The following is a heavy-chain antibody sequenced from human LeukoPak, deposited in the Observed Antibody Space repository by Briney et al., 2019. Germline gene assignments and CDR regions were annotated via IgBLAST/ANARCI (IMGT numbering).Heavy chain of an antibody. CDR2: INHSGST. Sequence: SETLSLTCAVYGGSFSGYYWSWIRQPPGKGLEWIGEINHSGSTNYNPSLKSRVTISVDTSKNQFSLKLSSVTAADTAVYYWAGQGGDGSGKNYGMDVWGQGTTVTVSS. CDR3: AGQGGDGSGKNYGMDV. V-gene: IGHV4-34*01. D-gene: IGHD3-10*01. J-gene: IGHJ6*02. CDR1: GGSFSGYY.